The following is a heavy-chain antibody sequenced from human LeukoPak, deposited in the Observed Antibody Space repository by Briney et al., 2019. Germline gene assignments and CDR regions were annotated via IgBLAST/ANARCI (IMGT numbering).Heavy chain of an antibody. D-gene: IGHD1-14*01. CDR1: GGSISSGGYY. CDR2: IYHSGST. J-gene: IGHJ4*02. CDR3: AAEVTGSPVDY. V-gene: IGHV4-30-2*01. Sequence: PSETLSLTCTVSGGSISSGGYYWSWIRQPPGKGLEWIGYIYHSGSTYYNPSLKSRVTISVDRSKNQFSLKLSSVTAADTAVYYCAAEVTGSPVDYWGQGTLVTVSS.